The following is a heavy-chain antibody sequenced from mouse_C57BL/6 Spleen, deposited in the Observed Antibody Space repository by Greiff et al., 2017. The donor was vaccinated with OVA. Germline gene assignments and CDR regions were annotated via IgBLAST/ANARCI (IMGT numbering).Heavy chain of an antibody. CDR2: IYPGDGVT. CDR1: GYAFSSTW. Sequence: VQLQQSGPELVKPGASVKISCKASGYAFSSTWMNWVKQRPGKGLEWIGRIYPGDGVTNYNGKFKGKATLTADKSSSTAYMQLSSLTTEDSAVYFGARLDYYGSSWYFDVWGTGTTVTVSS. V-gene: IGHV1-82*01. CDR3: ARLDYYGSSWYFDV. D-gene: IGHD1-1*01. J-gene: IGHJ1*03.